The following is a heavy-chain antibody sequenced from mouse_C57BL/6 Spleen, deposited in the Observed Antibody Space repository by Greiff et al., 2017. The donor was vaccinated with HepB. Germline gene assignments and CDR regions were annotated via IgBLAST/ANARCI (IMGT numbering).Heavy chain of an antibody. CDR2: INPSTGGT. CDR3: ARGSPDYAMDY. CDR1: GYSFTGYY. J-gene: IGHJ4*01. V-gene: IGHV1-42*01. Sequence: EVQLQQSGPELVKPGASVKISCKASGYSFTGYYMNWVKQSPEKSLEWIGEINPSTGGTTYNQKFKAKATLTVDKSSSTAYMQLKSLTSEDSAVYYCARGSPDYAMDYWGQGTSVTVSS.